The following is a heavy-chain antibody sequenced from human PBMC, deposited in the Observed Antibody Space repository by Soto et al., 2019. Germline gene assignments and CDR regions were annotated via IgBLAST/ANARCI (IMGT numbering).Heavy chain of an antibody. J-gene: IGHJ4*02. V-gene: IGHV1-18*01. CDR3: ARDIVVVPAAPPGY. Sequence: ASVKVSCKASVYTFTSYGISWVRQAPGQGLEWMGWISAYNGNTNYAQKLQGRVTMTTDTSTSTAYMELRSLRSDDTAVYYCARDIVVVPAAPPGYWGPGTLVTVSS. CDR2: ISAYNGNT. CDR1: VYTFTSYG. D-gene: IGHD2-2*01.